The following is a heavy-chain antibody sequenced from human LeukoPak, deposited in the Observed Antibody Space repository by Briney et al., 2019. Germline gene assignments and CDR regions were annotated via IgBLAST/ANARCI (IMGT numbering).Heavy chain of an antibody. D-gene: IGHD2-15*01. CDR3: ARDLDHLKLPNWFDP. CDR1: GFTFSSYG. J-gene: IGHJ5*02. CDR2: IRYDGSNK. V-gene: IGHV3-30*02. Sequence: GGSLRLSCAASGFTFSSYGMHWVRQAPGKGLEWVAFIRYDGSNKYYADSVEGRFTISRDNSKNTLYLQMNSLRAEDTAVYYCARDLDHLKLPNWFDPWGQGTLVTVSS.